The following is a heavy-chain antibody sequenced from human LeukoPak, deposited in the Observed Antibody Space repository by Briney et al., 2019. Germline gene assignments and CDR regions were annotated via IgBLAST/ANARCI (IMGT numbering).Heavy chain of an antibody. Sequence: GGSLRLSCAASGFTFSSYGMHWVRQAPGKGLEWVAFIRYDGSNKYYADSVKGRLTISRDSSKNTLYLQMNCLRAEDTAVYYCANLYYYDSSGYIGAFDIWGQGTMVTVSS. J-gene: IGHJ3*02. CDR1: GFTFSSYG. D-gene: IGHD3-22*01. V-gene: IGHV3-30*02. CDR2: IRYDGSNK. CDR3: ANLYYYDSSGYIGAFDI.